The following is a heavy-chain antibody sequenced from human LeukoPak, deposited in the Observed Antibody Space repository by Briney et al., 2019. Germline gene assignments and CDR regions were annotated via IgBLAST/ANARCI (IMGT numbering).Heavy chain of an antibody. D-gene: IGHD3-10*01. CDR2: ITGSVGST. CDR1: GFTFEHYA. Sequence: PGGSLRLSCAASGFTFEHYAMTWVRQVPGKGLEWVSAITGSVGSTYYADSVKGRFIISRDNAKNSLSLQMNSLRAEDTAVYYCATDKLGGSGSYDYWGQGTLVTVSS. V-gene: IGHV3-23*01. J-gene: IGHJ4*02. CDR3: ATDKLGGSGSYDY.